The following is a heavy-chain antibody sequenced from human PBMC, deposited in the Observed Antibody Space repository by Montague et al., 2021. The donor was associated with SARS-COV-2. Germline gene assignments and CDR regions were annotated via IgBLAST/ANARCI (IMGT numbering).Heavy chain of an antibody. Sequence: SETLSLICAVYGGSLSGFYWTWIRQAPGKGLEWVGEITHGGSTSYSPALKSRLTISLDTSKNQFSLKLDSVTAADTATYYCARSHDYRGNDYFDSWGQGALVIVSS. D-gene: IGHD4-23*01. V-gene: IGHV4-34*01. J-gene: IGHJ4*02. CDR2: ITHGGST. CDR3: ARSHDYRGNDYFDS. CDR1: GGSLSGFY.